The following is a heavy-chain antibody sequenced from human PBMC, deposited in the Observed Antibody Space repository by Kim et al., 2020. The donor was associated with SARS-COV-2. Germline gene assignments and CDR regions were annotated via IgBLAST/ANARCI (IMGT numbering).Heavy chain of an antibody. J-gene: IGHJ4*02. CDR3: ARAYYYGLDY. D-gene: IGHD3-10*01. Sequence: NAKYSQKFQDRVTITRDTAASTAYMELSSLRSEDTAVYYCARAYYYGLDYWGQGTLGTVSS. V-gene: IGHV1-3*01.